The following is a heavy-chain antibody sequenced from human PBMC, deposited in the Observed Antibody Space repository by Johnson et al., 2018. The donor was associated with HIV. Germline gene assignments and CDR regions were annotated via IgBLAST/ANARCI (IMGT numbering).Heavy chain of an antibody. CDR2: IRSKANSYAT. CDR1: GFTFSGSA. J-gene: IGHJ3*02. D-gene: IGHD2-15*01. CDR3: ASGVAAAPDAFDI. Sequence: VQLVESGGGLVQPGGSLKLSCAASGFTFSGSAMHWVRQASGKGLEWVGRIRSKANSYATAYAASVKGRFTISRDDSKNTLYLQMNSLRAEDTAVYYCASGVAAAPDAFDIWGQGTMVTVSS. V-gene: IGHV3-73*01.